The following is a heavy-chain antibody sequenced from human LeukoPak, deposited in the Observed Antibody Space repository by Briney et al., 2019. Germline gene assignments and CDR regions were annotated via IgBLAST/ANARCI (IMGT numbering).Heavy chain of an antibody. D-gene: IGHD3-9*01. CDR3: ARREYYDILTGVGGY. V-gene: IGHV3-74*01. J-gene: IGHJ4*02. CDR2: IKSDGSST. Sequence: GGSLRLSCAASGFTFSNYWMHWVRQAPGKGLVWVSRIKSDGSSTTYADFVKGRFTISRDNAKNMVYLQMNSLRAEDTAVYYRARREYYDILTGVGGYWGQGTLVTVSS. CDR1: GFTFSNYW.